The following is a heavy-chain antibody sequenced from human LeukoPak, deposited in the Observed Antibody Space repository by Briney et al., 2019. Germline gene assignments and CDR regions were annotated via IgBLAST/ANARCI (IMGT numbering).Heavy chain of an antibody. D-gene: IGHD1-14*01. CDR3: AKNLPHDC. CDR1: GFTFSIYA. CDR2: ISSDGSNK. Sequence: PGGSLRLSCAASGFTFSIYAMPWVRQAPGKGLEWVAFISSDGSNKYYADSVKGRFTISRDNAKNSLYLQMSSLRAEDTAVYYCAKNLPHDCWGQGTLVTVSS. V-gene: IGHV3-30-3*01. J-gene: IGHJ4*02.